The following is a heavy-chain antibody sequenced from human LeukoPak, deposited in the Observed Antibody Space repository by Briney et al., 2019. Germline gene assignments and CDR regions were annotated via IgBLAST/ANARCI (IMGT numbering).Heavy chain of an antibody. CDR1: GYTFTSYD. D-gene: IGHD2-2*01. J-gene: IGHJ4*02. CDR3: ARVVHSGEDY. Sequence: ASVKVSCKASGYTFTSYDMNWVRQATGQGLEWMGWMNPNSGNTGYAQKFQGRVTKTRNTSISTAYMELSRLRSEDTAVYYCARVVHSGEDYWGERTLVTVSS. CDR2: MNPNSGNT. V-gene: IGHV1-8*01.